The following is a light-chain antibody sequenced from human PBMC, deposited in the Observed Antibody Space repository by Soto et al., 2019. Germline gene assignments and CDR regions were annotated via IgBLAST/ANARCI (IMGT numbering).Light chain of an antibody. CDR1: QSVSNN. V-gene: IGKV3-15*01. CDR2: GAS. CDR3: QHYNNWPRP. Sequence: GLTQSPATLSVSPGDRVTLSCRASQSVSNNYLAWYQQKPGQAPRLLIYGASTRATGIPGRFSGSGSGTEFTLTISSLQSEDFAVYYCQHYNNWPRPFG. J-gene: IGKJ2*01.